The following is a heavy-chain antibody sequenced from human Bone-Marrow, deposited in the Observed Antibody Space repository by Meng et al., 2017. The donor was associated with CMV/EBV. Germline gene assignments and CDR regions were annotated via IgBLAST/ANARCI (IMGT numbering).Heavy chain of an antibody. V-gene: IGHV3-64*02. J-gene: IGHJ3*02. CDR2: ITSNGGNT. CDR3: ARRGNSYAFDI. D-gene: IGHD1/OR15-1a*01. Sequence: GGSLRLSCAASGFSFSTSPMHWVRQAPGKGLEYVSAITSNGGNTYYADSVKGRFTIPRDNSKNTLYLQMGSLRAEDMAVYYCARRGNSYAFDIWGQGTMVTVSS. CDR1: GFSFSTSP.